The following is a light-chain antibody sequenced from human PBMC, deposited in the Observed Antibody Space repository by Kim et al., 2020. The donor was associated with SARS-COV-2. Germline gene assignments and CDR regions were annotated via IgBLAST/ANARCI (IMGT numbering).Light chain of an antibody. Sequence: SPGERATLSSRASQSVSSSYLAWYKQKPGQDPRLLIYGASSRATGIPDRLSGSGSGTDFTLTISRLEPEDFAVYYCQLYGSSPQYTFGQGTKLEI. V-gene: IGKV3-20*01. CDR1: QSVSSSY. CDR3: QLYGSSPQYT. J-gene: IGKJ2*01. CDR2: GAS.